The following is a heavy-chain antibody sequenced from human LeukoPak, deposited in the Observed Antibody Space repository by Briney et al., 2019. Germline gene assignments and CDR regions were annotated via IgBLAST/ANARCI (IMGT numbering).Heavy chain of an antibody. V-gene: IGHV3-74*01. CDR2: ITTDGSGT. Sequence: GGSLRLSCADSGFTFNSYWMHWVRQAPGKGLAWVSHITTDGSGTSYADSVKGRFTISRDNAKNSLYLQMNSLRAEDTAVYYCASWETVVVPAANAFDIWGQGTMVTVSS. J-gene: IGHJ3*02. CDR3: ASWETVVVPAANAFDI. CDR1: GFTFNSYW. D-gene: IGHD2-2*01.